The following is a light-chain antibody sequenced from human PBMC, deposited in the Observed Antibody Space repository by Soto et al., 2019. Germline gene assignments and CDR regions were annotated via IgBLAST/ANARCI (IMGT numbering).Light chain of an antibody. CDR1: SSDVGTYNL. CDR3: CSYAGTGTFYV. V-gene: IGLV2-23*01. J-gene: IGLJ1*01. CDR2: EGS. Sequence: QSALTQPASVSGSPGQSITISCTGTSSDVGTYNLVSWYQQHPGKAPKLMIYEGSKRPSGVSNRFSGSKSGNTASLTISGLQAEDEADYSCCSYAGTGTFYVFGTGTKLTV.